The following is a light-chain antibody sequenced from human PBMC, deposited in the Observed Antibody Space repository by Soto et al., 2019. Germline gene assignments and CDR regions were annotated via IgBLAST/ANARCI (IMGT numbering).Light chain of an antibody. CDR1: QSLGTW. CDR3: QHAKT. CDR2: DAS. V-gene: IGKV1-5*01. Sequence: DIQMSQSPSTLSASVGDRVSITCRASQSLGTWLAWYQQKPGKAPKLLIYDASSLESGVPSRFSGSGSGTEFTLTISSLQPDDFATYYCQHAKTFGQGTKVDIK. J-gene: IGKJ1*01.